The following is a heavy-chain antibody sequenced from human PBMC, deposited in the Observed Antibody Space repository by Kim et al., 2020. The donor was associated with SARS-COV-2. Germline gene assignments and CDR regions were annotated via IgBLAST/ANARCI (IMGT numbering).Heavy chain of an antibody. D-gene: IGHD1-7*01. Sequence: SETLSLTCAVYGGSFSGYYWSWIRQPPGKGLEWIGEINHSGSTNYNPSLKSRVTISVDTSKNQFSLKLSSVTAADTAVYYCARGVGGTTEPTYWGQGTL. V-gene: IGHV4-34*01. CDR2: INHSGST. CDR1: GGSFSGYY. CDR3: ARGVGGTTEPTY. J-gene: IGHJ4*02.